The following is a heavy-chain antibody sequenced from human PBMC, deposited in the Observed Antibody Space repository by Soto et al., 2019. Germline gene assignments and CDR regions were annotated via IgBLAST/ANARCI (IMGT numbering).Heavy chain of an antibody. CDR2: ISYDGSNK. CDR3: AKAPLKGYYFDY. Sequence: GGSLRLSCAASGFTFSSYGMHWVRQAPGKGLEWGAVISYDGSNKYYGDSVKVRFTISRDNSKNTLYLQMNSLRAEDTAVYYCAKAPLKGYYFDYWGQRPLVTVSS. CDR1: GFTFSSYG. J-gene: IGHJ4*02. V-gene: IGHV3-30*18.